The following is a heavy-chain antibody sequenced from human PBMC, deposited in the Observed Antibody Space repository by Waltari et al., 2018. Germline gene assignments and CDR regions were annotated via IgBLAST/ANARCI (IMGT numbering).Heavy chain of an antibody. V-gene: IGHV3-30*18. CDR2: ISYDGSNK. J-gene: IGHJ4*02. Sequence: QVQLVESGGGVVQPGRSLRLSCAASGFTFSSYGMHWVRQAPGRGLEWVAVISYDGSNKYYADSVKGRCTISRDNSKNTLYLEMNSLRAEDTAVYYCAKGGLEMATDFDYWGQGALVTVSS. CDR1: GFTFSSYG. D-gene: IGHD5-12*01. CDR3: AKGGLEMATDFDY.